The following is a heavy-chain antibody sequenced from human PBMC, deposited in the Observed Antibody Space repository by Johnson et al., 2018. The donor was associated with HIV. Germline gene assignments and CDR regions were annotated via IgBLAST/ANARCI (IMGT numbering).Heavy chain of an antibody. V-gene: IGHV3-30*18. Sequence: QMLLVDSGGGVVQPGRSLRLSCAASGFTFSTYGMHWVRQTPGKGLEWVALISTDGNNKYYADSVHGRFPISRDTSKNTLYLQMNSLSAEDTAVYYCANGRAWELLSELEREYTEFEEWGQGTMVSVSS. CDR3: ANGRAWELLSELEREYTEFEE. CDR2: ISTDGNNK. CDR1: GFTFSTYG. D-gene: IGHD1-26*01. J-gene: IGHJ3*01.